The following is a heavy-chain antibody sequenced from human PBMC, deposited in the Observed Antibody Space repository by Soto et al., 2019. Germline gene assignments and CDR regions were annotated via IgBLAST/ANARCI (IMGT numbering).Heavy chain of an antibody. Sequence: SETLSLTCTVSGGSISSYYWSWIRQPPGKGLEWIGYIYYSGSTNYNPSLKSRVTISVDTSKNQFSLKLSSVTAADTAVYYCARAPFSSPPLNNYYYYYYMDVWGKGTTVTVSS. J-gene: IGHJ6*03. D-gene: IGHD6-13*01. CDR3: ARAPFSSPPLNNYYYYYYMDV. CDR2: IYYSGST. CDR1: GGSISSYY. V-gene: IGHV4-59*01.